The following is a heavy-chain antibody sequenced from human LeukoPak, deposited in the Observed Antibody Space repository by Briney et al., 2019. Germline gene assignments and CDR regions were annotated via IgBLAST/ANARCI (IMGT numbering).Heavy chain of an antibody. Sequence: GASVKVSCKASGYTFTSYAMNWVRQAPGQGLEWMGWINTNTGNPTYAQGFTGRFVFSLDTSVSTAYLQISSLKAEDTAVYYCARDGYCSSTSCYPPNYYYGMDVWGQGTTVTVSS. CDR3: ARDGYCSSTSCYPPNYYYGMDV. CDR1: GYTFTSYA. V-gene: IGHV7-4-1*02. J-gene: IGHJ6*02. D-gene: IGHD2-2*03. CDR2: INTNTGNP.